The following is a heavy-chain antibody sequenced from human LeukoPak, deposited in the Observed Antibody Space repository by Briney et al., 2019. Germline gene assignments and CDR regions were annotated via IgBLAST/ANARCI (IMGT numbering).Heavy chain of an antibody. CDR1: GDSVSSNSAA. Sequence: SQTLSLTCAISGDSVSSNSAAWNWIRQSPSRGLEWLGRTYYRSKWYNEYAVPVKSRITIKPATSKNQFSLQLNSVTPDDTAVYYCARNYGGFDWFDPWGQGTLVAVSS. D-gene: IGHD1-7*01. CDR3: ARNYGGFDWFDP. V-gene: IGHV6-1*01. CDR2: TYYRSKWYN. J-gene: IGHJ5*02.